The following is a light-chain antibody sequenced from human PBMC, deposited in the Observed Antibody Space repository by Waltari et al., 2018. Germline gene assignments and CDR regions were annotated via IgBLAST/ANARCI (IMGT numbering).Light chain of an antibody. CDR1: SSYIGRYYI. CDR2: DVS. Sequence: QSALTQPAAVFGSPRQSVTISCTGASSYIGRYYIYLWYQQHPGNAPKLVISDVSKRPSGVSDRFSGSKSGDTASLTISGLQFEDEADYYCCSYAGNYVWVFGGGTRLTVL. CDR3: CSYAGNYVWV. J-gene: IGLJ3*02. V-gene: IGLV2-23*02.